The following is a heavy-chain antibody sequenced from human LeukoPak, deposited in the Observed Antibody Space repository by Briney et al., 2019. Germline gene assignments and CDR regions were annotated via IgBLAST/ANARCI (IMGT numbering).Heavy chain of an antibody. V-gene: IGHV3-74*01. CDR3: ARDSFGGYSYGHGDY. J-gene: IGHJ4*02. Sequence: GGSLRLSCAPSGFTFSSNAISWVRQAPGKGLVWVSRIISDGSSTSYADSVKGRFTISRDNAKNTLYLQMNSLRAEDTAVYYCARDSFGGYSYGHGDYGGEGTLVTVSS. CDR2: IISDGSST. CDR1: GFTFSSNA. D-gene: IGHD5-18*01.